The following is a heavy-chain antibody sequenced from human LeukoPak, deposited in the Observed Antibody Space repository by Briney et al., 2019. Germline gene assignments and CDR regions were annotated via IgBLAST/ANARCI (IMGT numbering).Heavy chain of an antibody. V-gene: IGHV3-21*01. Sequence: GGSLRVSCAASGCTFTSYSMNLVRQAPGKGLEWVGSISSSSSYIYYADSVKGRFTISRDNAKNSLYLQMNSLRAEDRAVYYCARDQDRYCSGGRRSEFVSWGQGDLVTVSS. CDR1: GCTFTSYS. CDR3: ARDQDRYCSGGRRSEFVS. D-gene: IGHD2-15*01. J-gene: IGHJ4*02. CDR2: ISSSSSYI.